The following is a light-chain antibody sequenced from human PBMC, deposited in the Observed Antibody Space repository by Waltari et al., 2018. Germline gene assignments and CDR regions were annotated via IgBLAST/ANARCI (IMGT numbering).Light chain of an antibody. Sequence: QSVLTQTPSVSATPGPRVTISCSGSTSNIGINIVNWYQQLPGTAPKLLIHTNNQRPSGVPDRFSGSKSGTSASLAISGLQSEDEAEYYCAAWDDSLDGPVFGGGTKLTVL. CDR2: TNN. CDR3: AAWDDSLDGPV. J-gene: IGLJ3*02. CDR1: TSNIGINI. V-gene: IGLV1-44*01.